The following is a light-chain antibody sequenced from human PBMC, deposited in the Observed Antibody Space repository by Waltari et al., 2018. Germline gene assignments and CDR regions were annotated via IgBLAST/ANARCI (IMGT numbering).Light chain of an antibody. CDR2: GAS. V-gene: IGKV3-15*01. CDR3: QQYNNWPPR. CDR1: QSVSRN. Sequence: EIVMTQSPATLSVSPGDRATLPCRASQSVSRNLAGYQQKPGQAPRLLIYGASTRATGIPARFSGSGSGTEFTLTISSMQSEDFAVYYCQQYNNWPPRFGPGTKVDIK. J-gene: IGKJ3*01.